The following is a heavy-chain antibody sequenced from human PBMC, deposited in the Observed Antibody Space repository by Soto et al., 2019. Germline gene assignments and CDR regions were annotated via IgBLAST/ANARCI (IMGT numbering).Heavy chain of an antibody. CDR1: GGTFSSYA. CDR2: IIPIFGTA. V-gene: IGHV1-69*13. J-gene: IGHJ6*02. D-gene: IGHD1-26*01. CDR3: AGTRKYSGIYSYYYYYGMDV. Sequence: SVKVSCKASGGTFSSYAISWVRQAPGQGLEWMGGIIPIFGTANYAQKFQGRVTITADESTSTAYMELSSLRSEDTAVYYCAGTRKYSGIYSYYYYYGMDVWGQGTTVTVSS.